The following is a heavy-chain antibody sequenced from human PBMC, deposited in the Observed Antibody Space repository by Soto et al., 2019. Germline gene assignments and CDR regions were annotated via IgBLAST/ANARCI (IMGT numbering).Heavy chain of an antibody. J-gene: IGHJ6*02. D-gene: IGHD4-17*01. CDR2: IDASDSYT. CDR1: GYSFTNSW. V-gene: IGHV5-10-1*01. CDR3: ARDLEPYGDPPLGMDV. Sequence: GEALKISCKASGYSFTNSWISWVRQMPGKGLEWMGRIDASDSYTSYSPSFQGHVTISADKSISTAYLQWSSLKASDTAVYYCARDLEPYGDPPLGMDVWGQGTTVTVSS.